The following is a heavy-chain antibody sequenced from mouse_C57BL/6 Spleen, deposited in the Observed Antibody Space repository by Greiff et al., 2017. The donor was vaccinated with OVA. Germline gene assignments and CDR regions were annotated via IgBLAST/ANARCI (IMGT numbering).Heavy chain of an antibody. D-gene: IGHD3-2*02. J-gene: IGHJ3*01. CDR3: ARDGELRLRGCAY. V-gene: IGHV5-6*02. CDR1: GFTFSSYG. Sequence: EVKLVESGGDLVKPGGSLKLSCAASGFTFSSYGMSWVRQTPDKRLEWVATISSGGSYTYYPDSVKGRFTISRDNAKNTLYLQMRSLKSEDTARYSCARDGELRLRGCAYGGQGTLVTVAA. CDR2: ISSGGSYT.